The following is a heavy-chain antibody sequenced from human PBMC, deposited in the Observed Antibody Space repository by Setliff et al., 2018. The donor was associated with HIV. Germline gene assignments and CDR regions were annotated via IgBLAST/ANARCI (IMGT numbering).Heavy chain of an antibody. CDR3: VRENNDVSVSRGPPVFDY. V-gene: IGHV4-4*07. J-gene: IGHJ4*02. CDR2: ISISGDT. Sequence: SETLSLTCTVSGGSVTSYYWSWIRQPAGKRLEWIGRISISGDTNYNPSLKSRATMSLDTSKNQFSLKLNSVTAADTAMYYCVRENNDVSVSRGPPVFDYWGQGILVT. CDR1: GGSVTSYY. D-gene: IGHD2-8*01.